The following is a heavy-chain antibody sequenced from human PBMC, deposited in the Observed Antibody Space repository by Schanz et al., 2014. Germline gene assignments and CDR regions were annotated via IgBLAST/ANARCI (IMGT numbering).Heavy chain of an antibody. Sequence: QVQLVESGGGVVQPGGSLRLSCTASEFTFSNYGMHWVRQAPGKGLEWVAFIRYDGSNKFYADSVKGRFTISRDNSKNTLYLQMNSLRPEDTAVYYCAKEGSIYWDRSVDYWGQGTLVTVSS. CDR1: EFTFSNYG. J-gene: IGHJ4*02. CDR3: AKEGSIYWDRSVDY. CDR2: IRYDGSNK. D-gene: IGHD1-26*01. V-gene: IGHV3-30*02.